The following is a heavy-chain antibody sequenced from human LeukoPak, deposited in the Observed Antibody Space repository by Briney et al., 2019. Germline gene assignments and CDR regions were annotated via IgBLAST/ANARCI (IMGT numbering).Heavy chain of an antibody. CDR3: AKDTYDYDSSGSTYWFDY. CDR1: GFTFSNYG. J-gene: IGHJ4*02. CDR2: ISYDGSNE. D-gene: IGHD3-22*01. V-gene: IGHV3-30*18. Sequence: PGGSLRLSCAASGFTFSNYGMHWVRQAPGKGLEWVAVISYDGSNEYYADPVKGRFTISRDNSKNTLYLQMNSLRTEDTAVYYCAKDTYDYDSSGSTYWFDYWGQGTLVTVSS.